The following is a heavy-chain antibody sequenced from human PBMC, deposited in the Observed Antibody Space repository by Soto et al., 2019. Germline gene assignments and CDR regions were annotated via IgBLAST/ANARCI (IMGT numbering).Heavy chain of an antibody. V-gene: IGHV1-2*02. J-gene: IGHJ6*02. CDR2: INPNSGGT. CDR3: ARARGDHYDFWSGYYYYYYYGMDV. CDR1: GYTFTGYY. Sequence: ASVKVSCKASGYTFTGYYMHWVRQAPGQGLEWMGWINPNSGGTNYAQKFQGRVTMTRDTSISTAYMELSRLRSDDTAVYYCARARGDHYDFWSGYYYYYYYGMDVWGQGTTVTVSS. D-gene: IGHD3-3*01.